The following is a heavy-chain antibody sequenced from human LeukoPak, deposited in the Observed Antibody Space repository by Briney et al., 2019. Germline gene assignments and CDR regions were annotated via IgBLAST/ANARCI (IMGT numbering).Heavy chain of an antibody. Sequence: GGSLRLSCAASGFLFRSYGMSWVRQAPGKGLEWVSGISDSGGSTFYADSVKGRFTISRDNSKNTMYLRMNSLRAEDTALYYCAKDSPWKYYDSTGFSGYWGQGTLVTVSS. J-gene: IGHJ4*02. V-gene: IGHV3-23*01. CDR1: GFLFRSYG. CDR2: ISDSGGST. CDR3: AKDSPWKYYDSTGFSGY. D-gene: IGHD3-9*01.